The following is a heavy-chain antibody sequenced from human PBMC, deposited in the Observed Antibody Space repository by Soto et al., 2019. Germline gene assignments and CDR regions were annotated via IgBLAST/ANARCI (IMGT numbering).Heavy chain of an antibody. V-gene: IGHV4-34*01. Sequence: SETLSLTCAVYGGSFSGYYWSGIRQPPGKGLEWIGEIAHSGSTNYNPSLKSRVTISLDTSKSQFSLKLTSVTAADTAVYYCASYNGWFYRTYFDYWGQGTLVTVSS. CDR2: IAHSGST. CDR1: GGSFSGYY. J-gene: IGHJ4*02. CDR3: ASYNGWFYRTYFDY. D-gene: IGHD6-19*01.